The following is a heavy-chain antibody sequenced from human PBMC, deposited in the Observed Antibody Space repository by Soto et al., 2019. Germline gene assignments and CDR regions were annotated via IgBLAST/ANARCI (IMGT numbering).Heavy chain of an antibody. D-gene: IGHD1-26*01. CDR3: AKASSGSNYFDY. CDR2: ISYGGTNE. CDR1: GFTFRYYA. J-gene: IGHJ4*02. Sequence: QVQLVESGGGVVQPGRSLRLSCAASGFTFRYYAMHWVRQSPGKGLEWVALISYGGTNEYYADSVKGRFTISRDNSKNTLYLKMNSLGAEDTAVYYCAKASSGSNYFDYWGQGTLVTVSS. V-gene: IGHV3-30*18.